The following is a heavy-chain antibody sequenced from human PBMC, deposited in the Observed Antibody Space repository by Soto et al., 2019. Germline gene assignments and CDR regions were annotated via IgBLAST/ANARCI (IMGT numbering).Heavy chain of an antibody. CDR1: GYTFTSYA. J-gene: IGHJ3*01. Sequence: GASVKVSCEASGYTFTSYAMHWVRQAPGQRLEWMGWINAGNGNTKYSQKFQGRVTITRDTSASTAYMELSSLRSEDTAVYYCARAGLRYFDWLLFWGQGTMVTVSS. V-gene: IGHV1-3*01. CDR3: ARAGLRYFDWLLF. D-gene: IGHD3-9*01. CDR2: INAGNGNT.